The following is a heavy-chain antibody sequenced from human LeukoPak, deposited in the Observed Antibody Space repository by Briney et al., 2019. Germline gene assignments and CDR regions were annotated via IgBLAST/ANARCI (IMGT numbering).Heavy chain of an antibody. CDR2: ISSSSTTI. CDR1: GFTFSSYS. V-gene: IGHV3-48*02. CDR3: ARGVIWFGESPKNWLGPDP. D-gene: IGHD3-10*01. Sequence: GGSLRLSCAASGFTFSSYSMNWVRQAPGKGLEWVSYISSSSTTIYYTDSVKGRFTISRDNAKNSLYLQMNSLRDEDTAVYYCARGVIWFGESPKNWLGPDPWGQGTLVTVSS. J-gene: IGHJ5*02.